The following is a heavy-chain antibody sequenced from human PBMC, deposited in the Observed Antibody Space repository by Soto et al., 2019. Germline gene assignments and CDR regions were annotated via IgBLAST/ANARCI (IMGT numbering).Heavy chain of an antibody. Sequence: ASVKVSCKAYGYTFTGYYMHWVRQAPGQGLEWMGWINPNSGGTNYAQKFQGWVTMTRDTSISTAYMELSRLRSDDTAVYYCARDVSDYGGNQCVYYYGMDVWGKGTTVTVSS. CDR1: GYTFTGYY. V-gene: IGHV1-2*04. D-gene: IGHD4-17*01. CDR3: ARDVSDYGGNQCVYYYGMDV. J-gene: IGHJ6*04. CDR2: INPNSGGT.